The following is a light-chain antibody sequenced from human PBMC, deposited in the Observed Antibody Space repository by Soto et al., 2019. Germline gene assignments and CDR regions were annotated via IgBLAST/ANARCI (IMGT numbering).Light chain of an antibody. Sequence: DIQMTQSPSILSASVGDRVTITCRASQSIDTWLAWHQQKPGKAPKLLISKASNLENGVPSRFSGSGSGTEFTLTISSLQPDDFATYYCQQYNSYPAFGQGTKVEMK. CDR3: QQYNSYPA. CDR2: KAS. J-gene: IGKJ1*01. V-gene: IGKV1-5*03. CDR1: QSIDTW.